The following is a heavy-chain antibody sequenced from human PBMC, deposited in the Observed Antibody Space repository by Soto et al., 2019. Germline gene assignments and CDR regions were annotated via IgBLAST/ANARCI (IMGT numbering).Heavy chain of an antibody. Sequence: SETLSLTCAVYGGSFSGYCWTWIRQPPGTGLEWIGDINHSGSPNYNPSLKSRVTISVDTSKNQFSLKLTSVTAADTAVYYCARDKITGLFDYWGQGTLVTVSS. CDR1: GGSFSGYC. D-gene: IGHD2-8*02. CDR2: INHSGSP. V-gene: IGHV4-34*01. J-gene: IGHJ4*02. CDR3: ARDKITGLFDY.